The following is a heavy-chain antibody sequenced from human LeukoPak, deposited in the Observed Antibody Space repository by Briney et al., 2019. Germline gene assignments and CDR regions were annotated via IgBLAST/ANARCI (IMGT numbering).Heavy chain of an antibody. J-gene: IGHJ4*02. D-gene: IGHD2-21*02. CDR3: ARSSRGDAINFDY. Sequence: GGSLRLSCAASGFTFSSYWMHWVRQAPGKGLVWVSRLNSGGSSTSYADSVKGRFTISRDNAKNTLYLQMNSLRAEDTAVYYCARSSRGDAINFDYWGQGTLVTVSS. V-gene: IGHV3-74*01. CDR1: GFTFSSYW. CDR2: LNSGGSST.